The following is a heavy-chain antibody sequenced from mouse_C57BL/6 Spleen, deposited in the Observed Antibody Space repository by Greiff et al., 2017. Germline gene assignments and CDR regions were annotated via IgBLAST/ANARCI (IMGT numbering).Heavy chain of an antibody. CDR1: GFTFSDAW. D-gene: IGHD1-1*01. J-gene: IGHJ2*01. CDR3: TTTVVELYFDY. V-gene: IGHV6-6*01. CDR2: IRNKANNHAT. Sequence: EVQGVESGGGLVQPGGSMKLSCAASGFTFSDAWMDWVRQSPEKGLEWVAEIRNKANNHATYYAESVKGRFTISRDDSKSSVYLQMNSLRAEDTGIYYCTTTVVELYFDYWGQGTTLTVSS.